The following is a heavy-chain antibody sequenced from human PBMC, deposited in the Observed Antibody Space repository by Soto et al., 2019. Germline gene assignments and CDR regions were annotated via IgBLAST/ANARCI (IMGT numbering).Heavy chain of an antibody. Sequence: QITLKESGPTVVKPTETLTLTCTFSGFSLTTSGVGVGWVRQSPGKAPEWLALIYWDDDKRYSTSLKSRLTITKETSKSQVVLTMANVDPADTATYYCAHRVLRTVFGLVTTTAIYFDFWGQGTPVVVSS. V-gene: IGHV2-5*02. CDR1: GFSLTTSGVG. J-gene: IGHJ4*02. CDR2: IYWDDDK. CDR3: AHRVLRTVFGLVTTTAIYFDF. D-gene: IGHD3-3*01.